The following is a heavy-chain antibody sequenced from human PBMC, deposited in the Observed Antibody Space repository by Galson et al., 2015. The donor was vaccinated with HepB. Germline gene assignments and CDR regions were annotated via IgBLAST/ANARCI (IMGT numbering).Heavy chain of an antibody. J-gene: IGHJ2*01. D-gene: IGHD7-27*01. Sequence: SVKVSCKVSGYTLREVSLHWVRQAPGKGLEWMGGFDPEEVDTVYAQKLQGRVFMTEDTSTDTAFMELTRLTSEDTAVYYCATPTQNWETDNWYFDLWGRGTLVTVSS. CDR2: FDPEEVDT. CDR1: GYTLREVS. V-gene: IGHV1-24*01. CDR3: ATPTQNWETDNWYFDL.